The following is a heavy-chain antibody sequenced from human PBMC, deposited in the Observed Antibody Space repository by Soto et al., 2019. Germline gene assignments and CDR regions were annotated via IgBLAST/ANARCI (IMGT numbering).Heavy chain of an antibody. CDR1: GFTFSTYW. V-gene: IGHV3-74*03. Sequence: GGSLRLSCAASGFTFSTYWMHWVRQAPGKGLVWVSRSNPEETTITYADSVKGRFTISRDNAKNTLYLQMNSLRVEDTAVYFCTSDTFGARDSWGQGTLLTV. J-gene: IGHJ4*02. CDR2: SNPEETTI. CDR3: TSDTFGARDS. D-gene: IGHD2-15*01.